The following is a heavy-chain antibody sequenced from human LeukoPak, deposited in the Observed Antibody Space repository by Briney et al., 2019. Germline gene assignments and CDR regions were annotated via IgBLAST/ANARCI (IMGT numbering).Heavy chain of an antibody. CDR1: GGSISSYY. D-gene: IGHD3-22*01. CDR2: MFYSGST. CDR3: AAYDSSGYAFHY. Sequence: SETLSLTCTVSGGSISSYYWSWIRQPPGKGLEWIGYMFYSGSTNYNPSLKRRVTISVDTSKNQFSLRLTSVTAADTAVYYCAAYDSSGYAFHYWGQGTLVTVSS. J-gene: IGHJ4*02. V-gene: IGHV4-59*01.